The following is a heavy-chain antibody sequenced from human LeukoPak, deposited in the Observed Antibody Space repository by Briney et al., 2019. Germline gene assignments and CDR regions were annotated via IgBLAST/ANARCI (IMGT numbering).Heavy chain of an antibody. J-gene: IGHJ4*02. D-gene: IGHD2-2*01. CDR1: NGSIGSYY. V-gene: IGHV4-4*07. CDR2: IRRTGST. Sequence: SETLSLTCTVSNGSIGSYYWTWIRQPAGKGLEWIGRIRRTGSTNYNPSLTSRVIMSVDTSKNQFSLRLTSLTAADTAVYYCAREGARDDFVVVPAALDFWGLGTLVTVSS. CDR3: AREGARDDFVVVPAALDF.